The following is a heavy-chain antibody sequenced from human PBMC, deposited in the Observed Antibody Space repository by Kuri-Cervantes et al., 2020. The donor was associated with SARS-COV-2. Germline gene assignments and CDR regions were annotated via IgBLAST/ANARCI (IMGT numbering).Heavy chain of an antibody. CDR3: TRREHSNYPRPYDY. CDR1: GYTFTGYY. Sequence: ASVKVSCKASGYTFTGYYMHWVRQAPGQGLEWMGWINPNSGGTNYAQKFQGRVTMTRDMSISTAYMELSRLRSDDTAVYYCTRREHSNYPRPYDYWGQGTLVTVSS. J-gene: IGHJ4*02. D-gene: IGHD4-11*01. V-gene: IGHV1-2*02. CDR2: INPNSGGT.